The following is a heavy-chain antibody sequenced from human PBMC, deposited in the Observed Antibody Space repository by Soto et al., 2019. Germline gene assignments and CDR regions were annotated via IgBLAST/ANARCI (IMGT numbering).Heavy chain of an antibody. V-gene: IGHV3-23*01. CDR1: GFTFSSYA. J-gene: IGHJ4*02. D-gene: IGHD3-9*01. CDR3: AKVRNVDWLSSPFDY. Sequence: LRLSCAASGFTFSSYAMSWVRQAPGKGLEWVSAISGSGGSTYYADSVKGRFTISRDNSKNTLYLQMNSLRAEDTAVYYCAKVRNVDWLSSPFDYWGQGTLVTSPQ. CDR2: ISGSGGST.